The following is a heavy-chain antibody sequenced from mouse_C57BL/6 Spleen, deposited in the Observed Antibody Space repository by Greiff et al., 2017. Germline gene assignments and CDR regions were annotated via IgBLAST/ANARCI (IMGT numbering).Heavy chain of an antibody. CDR1: GYTFTSYW. Sequence: QVQLQQPGAELVKPGASVKLSCKASGYTFTSYWMQWVKQRPGQGLEWIGEIDPSDSYTNYNQKFKGKATLTVDTSSSTAYMQLSSLTSEDSAVYYCVRSRTTYAMDYWGQGTSVTVSS. D-gene: IGHD2-12*01. V-gene: IGHV1-50*01. CDR3: VRSRTTYAMDY. J-gene: IGHJ4*01. CDR2: IDPSDSYT.